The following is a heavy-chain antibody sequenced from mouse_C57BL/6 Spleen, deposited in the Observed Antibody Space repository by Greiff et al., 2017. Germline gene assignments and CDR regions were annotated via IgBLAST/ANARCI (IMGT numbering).Heavy chain of an antibody. CDR3: ARFITTFYFDY. J-gene: IGHJ2*01. D-gene: IGHD1-1*01. V-gene: IGHV3-6*01. CDR1: GYSITSGYY. CDR2: ISYDGSN. Sequence: DVQLQESGPGLVKPSQSLSLTCSVTGYSITSGYYWNWIRQFPGNKLEWMGYISYDGSNNYNPSLKNRNSITRDTSKNQFFLKLNSVTTEDTATYYCARFITTFYFDYWGQGTTLTVSS.